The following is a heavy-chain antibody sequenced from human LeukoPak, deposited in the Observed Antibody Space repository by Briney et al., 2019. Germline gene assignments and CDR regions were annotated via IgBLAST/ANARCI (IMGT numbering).Heavy chain of an antibody. V-gene: IGHV3-30*18. CDR3: AKDLLSIGPIDY. Sequence: PGRSLRLSCAASGFTFSSYGMHWVRQAPGKGLEWVAVISYDGSNKYYADSVKGRFTISRDNSKNTLYLQMNSLRAEDTAVYYCAKDLLSIGPIDYWGQGILVTVSS. J-gene: IGHJ4*02. CDR2: ISYDGSNK. D-gene: IGHD5/OR15-5a*01. CDR1: GFTFSSYG.